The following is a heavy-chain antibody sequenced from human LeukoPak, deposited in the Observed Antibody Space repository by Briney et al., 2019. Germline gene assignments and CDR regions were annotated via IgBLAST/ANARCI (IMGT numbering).Heavy chain of an antibody. V-gene: IGHV1-2*02. D-gene: IGHD1-1*01. Sequence: GASVKVSCKASGYTFTDYYMHWVRQAPGQGLEWMGWINPNSGGTNYAQKFQGRVTMTRDTSISTAYMELSRLSSADTAVYYCARDRRNWNYLDYWGQGTLVTVSS. CDR3: ARDRRNWNYLDY. CDR1: GYTFTDYY. CDR2: INPNSGGT. J-gene: IGHJ4*02.